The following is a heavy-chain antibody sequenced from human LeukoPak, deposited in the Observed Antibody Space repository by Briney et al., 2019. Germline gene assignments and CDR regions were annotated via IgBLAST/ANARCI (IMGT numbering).Heavy chain of an antibody. CDR3: ARGRGYSGYDFYY. V-gene: IGHV1-2*04. Sequence: ASVKVSCKASGYTVTSYYMNWVRQAPGQGVEWMGWINPNSGGTNYAQKFQGWVTMTRDTSISTAYMELSRLRSDDTAVYYCARGRGYSGYDFYYWGQGTLVSVSS. D-gene: IGHD5-12*01. CDR1: GYTVTSYY. CDR2: INPNSGGT. J-gene: IGHJ4*02.